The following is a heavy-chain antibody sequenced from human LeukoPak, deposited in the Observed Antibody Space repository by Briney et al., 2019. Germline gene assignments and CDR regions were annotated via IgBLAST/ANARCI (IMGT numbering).Heavy chain of an antibody. CDR3: TTVSNWGEFAIY. CDR2: IKSKTGSGTT. D-gene: IGHD3-16*01. V-gene: IGHV3-15*01. J-gene: IGHJ4*02. CDR1: GFTFNNVW. Sequence: GGSLRLSCAASGFTFNNVWMSWVRQAPGKGLEWVGRIKSKTGSGTTDYAAPVKGRFTISRDDSKNTLYLQMNSLKTEDTAVYYCTTVSNWGEFAIYWGQGTLVTVSS.